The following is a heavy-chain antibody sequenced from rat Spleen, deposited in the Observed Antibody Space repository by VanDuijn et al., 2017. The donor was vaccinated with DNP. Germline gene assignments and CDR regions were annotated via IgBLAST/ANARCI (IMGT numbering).Heavy chain of an antibody. CDR3: ASLWTLTY. J-gene: IGHJ3*01. D-gene: IGHD1-3*01. V-gene: IGHV5S13*01. CDR1: GFTFRNYG. Sequence: EVQLVASGGGLVQPGRSLKLSCAASGFTFRNYGMAWVRQAPTQGLEWVASISTGGGSTYYRDSAKGRFTISRDNAKNTLYLQMDSLRSEDTATYYCASLWTLTYWGQGTLVTVSS. CDR2: ISTGGGST.